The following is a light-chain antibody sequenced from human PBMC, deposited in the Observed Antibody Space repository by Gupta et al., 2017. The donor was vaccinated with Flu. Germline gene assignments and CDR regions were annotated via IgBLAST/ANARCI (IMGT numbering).Light chain of an antibody. CDR1: SNDVGGSNR. J-gene: IGLJ1*01. CDR3: SSHAGRVTWV. CDR2: DVT. Sequence: QSAPTQPRSGSGAPGQTITISYTGSSNDVGGSNRVSWYQQRPGKAPTLILYDVTERPSGVPDRFSGSKSGNTASLTISRLQADDEADYYCSSHAGRVTWVFGSGTTVTVL. V-gene: IGLV2-11*01.